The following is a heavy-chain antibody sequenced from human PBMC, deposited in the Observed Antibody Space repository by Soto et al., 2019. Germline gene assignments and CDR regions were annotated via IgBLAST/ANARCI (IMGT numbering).Heavy chain of an antibody. V-gene: IGHV4-39*01. CDR3: VSQRTTILTQAYFDY. Sequence: SETLSLTCTVSGGSVTNSSYYWGWIRQSPGKGLEWIGSVYYRGRSYSKSSVKSRVTISVDTSKNQFSLNLNSVTASDTAVYFCVSQRTTILTQAYFDYWGPGALVTVSS. J-gene: IGHJ4*02. CDR1: GGSVTNSSYY. CDR2: VYYRGRS. D-gene: IGHD2-8*01.